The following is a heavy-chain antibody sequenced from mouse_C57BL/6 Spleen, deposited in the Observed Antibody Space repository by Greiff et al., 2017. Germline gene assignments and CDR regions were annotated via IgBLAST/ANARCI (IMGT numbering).Heavy chain of an antibody. V-gene: IGHV1-74*01. J-gene: IGHJ2*01. CDR3: AMCRDGPYYFDY. D-gene: IGHD2-3*01. CDR2: IHPSDSDT. CDR1: GYTFTSYW. Sequence: QVQLQQPGAELVKPGASVKLSCKASGYTFTSYWMHWVKQRPGRGLEWIGRIHPSDSDTNYNQKFKGKATLTVDKSSSTAYMQLSSLTSEDSAVYYCAMCRDGPYYFDYWGQGTTLTVSS.